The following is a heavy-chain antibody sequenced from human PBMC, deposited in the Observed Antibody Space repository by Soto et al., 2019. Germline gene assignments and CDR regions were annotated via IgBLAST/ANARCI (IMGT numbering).Heavy chain of an antibody. CDR3: AKDQGSSWYEIDY. CDR1: GFTFSSYG. J-gene: IGHJ4*02. Sequence: GGSLRLSCAASGFTFSSYGMSWVRQAPGKGLEWVSSISGSGSSIYYTDSVKGRFTISRDNSQNTVYLQMNSLRAEDTAVYYCAKDQGSSWYEIDYWGQGTLVTVSS. CDR2: ISGSGSSI. D-gene: IGHD6-13*01. V-gene: IGHV3-23*01.